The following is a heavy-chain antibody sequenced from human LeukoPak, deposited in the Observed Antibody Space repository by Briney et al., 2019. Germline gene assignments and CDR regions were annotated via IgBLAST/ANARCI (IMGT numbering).Heavy chain of an antibody. CDR3: ARDAVYCGGDCYLFDP. Sequence: GGSLRLSCAVSGCTFSNFWMHWVRQTPGKGLVWVSRIDTDGTTTRYEDSVKGRFTISRDNAKNMLYLQMNSLRAEDTAVYYCARDAVYCGGDCYLFDPWGQGTLVTVSS. CDR1: GCTFSNFW. D-gene: IGHD2-21*01. CDR2: IDTDGTTT. V-gene: IGHV3-74*01. J-gene: IGHJ5*02.